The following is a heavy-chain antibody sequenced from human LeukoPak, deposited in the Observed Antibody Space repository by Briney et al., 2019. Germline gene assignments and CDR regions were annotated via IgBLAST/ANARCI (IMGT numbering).Heavy chain of an antibody. J-gene: IGHJ6*03. CDR1: GFTFSSYA. D-gene: IGHD4-17*01. V-gene: IGHV3-64*01. CDR2: ISSNGGST. CDR3: ARDPYGDSRGYYYYMDV. Sequence: GGSLRLSCAASGFTFSSYAMHWVRQAPGKGLEYVSAISSNGGSTYYANSVKGRFTISRDNSKNTLYLQMGSLRAEDMAVYYCARDPYGDSRGYYYYMDVWGKGTTVTVSS.